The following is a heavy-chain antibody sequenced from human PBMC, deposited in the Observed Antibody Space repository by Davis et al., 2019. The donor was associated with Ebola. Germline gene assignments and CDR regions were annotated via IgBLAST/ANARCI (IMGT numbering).Heavy chain of an antibody. CDR1: GGSFTYYY. V-gene: IGHV4-34*01. Sequence: GSLRLSCAFYGGSFTYYYWSWIRQPPGKGLEWVGEFNHNGNTNFNPSLKSRVIISVDTSKNQFSLNLSSVTAADTATYYCVRGRTWGIPDYWGQGTLVTVSS. D-gene: IGHD7-27*01. CDR3: VRGRTWGIPDY. J-gene: IGHJ4*02. CDR2: FNHNGNT.